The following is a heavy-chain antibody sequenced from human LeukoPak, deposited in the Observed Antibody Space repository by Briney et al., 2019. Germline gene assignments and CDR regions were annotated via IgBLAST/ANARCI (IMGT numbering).Heavy chain of an antibody. CDR1: GFTFSGYA. Sequence: PGGSLRLSCAASGFTFSGYAMSWVRQAPGKGLEWVSAISGSGGSTYYADSVKGRFTIFRDNSKNTLYLQMNSLRSEDTAVYYCTRGSRKGDDYGGFFDFWGQGTLVTVSS. D-gene: IGHD4-17*01. CDR3: TRGSRKGDDYGGFFDF. J-gene: IGHJ4*02. CDR2: ISGSGGST. V-gene: IGHV3-23*01.